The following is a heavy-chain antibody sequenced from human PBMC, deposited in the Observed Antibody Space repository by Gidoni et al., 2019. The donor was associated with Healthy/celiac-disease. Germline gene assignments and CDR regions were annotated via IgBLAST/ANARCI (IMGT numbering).Heavy chain of an antibody. V-gene: IGHV3-23*01. CDR2: ISGSGGST. J-gene: IGHJ4*02. CDR1: GFTFSSYA. D-gene: IGHD4-17*01. CDR3: ANLFTVTTLSVLDY. Sequence: EVQLLESGGGLVQPGGSLRLSCAASGFTFSSYAMSWVRQAPGKVLEWVSAISGSGGSTYYADSVKGRFTISRDNSKNTLYLQMNSLRAEDTAVYYCANLFTVTTLSVLDYWGQGTLVTVSS.